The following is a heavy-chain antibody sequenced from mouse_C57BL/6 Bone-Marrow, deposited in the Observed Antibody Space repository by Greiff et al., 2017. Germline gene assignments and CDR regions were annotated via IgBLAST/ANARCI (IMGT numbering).Heavy chain of an antibody. D-gene: IGHD2-3*01. CDR3: SSFDGNYFDF. CDR2: IDPESGDT. Sequence: VQLKQSGAELVRPGASVKLSCTASGFNIKDDYIHWVKQRPEQGLEWIGWIDPESGDTDYASKFQGKATITSDTSSNTAYLQLSSLTSEDTAVYYCSSFDGNYFDFWGQGTPLTVAS. V-gene: IGHV14-4*01. CDR1: GFNIKDDY. J-gene: IGHJ2*01.